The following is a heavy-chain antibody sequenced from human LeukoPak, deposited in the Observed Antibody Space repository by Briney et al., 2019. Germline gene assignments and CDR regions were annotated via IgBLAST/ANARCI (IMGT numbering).Heavy chain of an antibody. CDR1: GASIRSYY. J-gene: IGHJ4*02. V-gene: IGHV4-4*07. Sequence: SETLSLTCTVSGASIRSYYWSWLRQPAGKGLELIGRIVPSGITNYNPSLESRVTMAVDTSKNQFSLNLKSVTAADTAVYYCAKEGAAPGPDFDYWGQGILVIVSS. D-gene: IGHD6-13*01. CDR2: IVPSGIT. CDR3: AKEGAAPGPDFDY.